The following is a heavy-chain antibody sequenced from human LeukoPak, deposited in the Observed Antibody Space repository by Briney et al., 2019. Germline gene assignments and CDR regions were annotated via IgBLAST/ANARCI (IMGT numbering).Heavy chain of an antibody. CDR1: GDSFTSVTDY. D-gene: IGHD6-13*01. J-gene: IGHJ4*02. Sequence: NSSETLSLTCTVSGDSFTSVTDYWAWIRQPPGKGLEWIASGDYSGGTYYNPSLESRVAISADMSKNQISLKLTSVTGADTAVYYCARDLASAAGYFDYWGQGTLVTVSS. V-gene: IGHV4-39*07. CDR2: GDYSGGT. CDR3: ARDLASAAGYFDY.